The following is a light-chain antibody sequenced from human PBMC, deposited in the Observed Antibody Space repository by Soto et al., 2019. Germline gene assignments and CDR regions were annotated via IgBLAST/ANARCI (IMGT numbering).Light chain of an antibody. CDR1: NIGSKS. Sequence: SYELTQPPSVSVAPGQTARIICGGNNIGSKSVHWYQQKAGQAPEVVVFHDSDRPSGIPDRFSCSKFGTTATLTISRVEAGDEADYYCQVWDRSSDVIFGGGTKLTVL. V-gene: IGLV3-21*02. J-gene: IGLJ2*01. CDR2: HDS. CDR3: QVWDRSSDVI.